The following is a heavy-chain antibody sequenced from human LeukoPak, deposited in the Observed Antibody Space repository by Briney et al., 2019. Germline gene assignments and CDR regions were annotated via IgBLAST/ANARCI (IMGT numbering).Heavy chain of an antibody. CDR1: GFTFSNAY. J-gene: IGHJ4*02. D-gene: IGHD3-22*01. CDR3: TTDLRGSGYRNDY. V-gene: IGHV3-15*07. Sequence: GGSLRLSCAASGFTFSNAYMNWVRQAPGKGLEWVGRIKSKTDGGTTDYAAPVKGRFTISRDDSKNTLYLQMNSLKTEDTAVYYCTTDLRGSGYRNDYWGQGTLVTVSS. CDR2: IKSKTDGGTT.